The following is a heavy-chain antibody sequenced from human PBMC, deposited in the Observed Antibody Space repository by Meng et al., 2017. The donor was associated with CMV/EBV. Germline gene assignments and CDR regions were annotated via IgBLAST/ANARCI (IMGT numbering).Heavy chain of an antibody. J-gene: IGHJ5*02. Sequence: QVQLVESGGGVVQPGRSLRVSCAASGFIFSSYAMHWVRQAPGKGLEWVAVISYDGSNKYYADSVKGRFTISRDNSKNTLYLQMNSLRAEDTAVYYCARNYYGDYVSFLDPWGQGTLVTVAS. CDR2: ISYDGSNK. CDR3: ARNYYGDYVSFLDP. CDR1: GFIFSSYA. D-gene: IGHD4-17*01. V-gene: IGHV3-30-3*01.